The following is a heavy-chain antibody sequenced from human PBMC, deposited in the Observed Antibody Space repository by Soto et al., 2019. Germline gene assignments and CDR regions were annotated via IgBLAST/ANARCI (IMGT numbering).Heavy chain of an antibody. Sequence: PSETLSLTCAVYGGSFSGYYLSWIRQPPGKGLEWIGEINHSGSTNYNPSLKSRVTISVDTSKNQFSLKLSSVTAADTAVYYCARASYYYGSGSPQVGMDVWGQGTTVTVYS. CDR2: INHSGST. D-gene: IGHD3-10*01. V-gene: IGHV4-34*01. J-gene: IGHJ6*02. CDR3: ARASYYYGSGSPQVGMDV. CDR1: GGSFSGYY.